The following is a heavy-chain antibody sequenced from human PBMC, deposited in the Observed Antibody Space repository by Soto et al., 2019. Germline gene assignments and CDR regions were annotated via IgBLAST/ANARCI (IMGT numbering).Heavy chain of an antibody. Sequence: GGSLRLSCAASGFTFSSYAMSWVRQAPGKGLEWVSAISGSGGSTYYADSVKGRFTISRDNSKNTLYLQMNSLRAEDTAVYYCAKYREYISSSEYFDYWGQGTLVTVSS. CDR2: ISGSGGST. V-gene: IGHV3-23*01. J-gene: IGHJ4*02. D-gene: IGHD6-6*01. CDR3: AKYREYISSSEYFDY. CDR1: GFTFSSYA.